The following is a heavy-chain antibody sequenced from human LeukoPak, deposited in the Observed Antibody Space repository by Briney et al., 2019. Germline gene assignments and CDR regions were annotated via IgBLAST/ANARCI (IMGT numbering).Heavy chain of an antibody. J-gene: IGHJ4*02. D-gene: IGHD6-13*01. Sequence: PGGSLRLSCAASGFTFSDYYMSWIRQAPGKGLEWVSYISSSSSYTNYADSVKGRFTISRDNSKNTMYLQMDSLRADDTAVYYCARGSHESAAALDYWGQGTLVSVSS. V-gene: IGHV3-11*06. CDR3: ARGSHESAAALDY. CDR1: GFTFSDYY. CDR2: ISSSSSYT.